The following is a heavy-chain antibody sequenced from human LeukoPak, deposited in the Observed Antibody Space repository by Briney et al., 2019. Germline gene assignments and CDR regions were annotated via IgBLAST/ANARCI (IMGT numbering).Heavy chain of an antibody. Sequence: GGSLRLSCAASGFTFSSYVMSWVRQAPEKGLEWVSAISGSGGSTYYADSVKGRFTISRDNSKNTLYLQMNSLRAEDTAVYYCAKDESEYQLPLYYYMDVWGKGTTVTVSS. CDR3: AKDESEYQLPLYYYMDV. J-gene: IGHJ6*03. D-gene: IGHD2-2*01. CDR1: GFTFSSYV. V-gene: IGHV3-23*01. CDR2: ISGSGGST.